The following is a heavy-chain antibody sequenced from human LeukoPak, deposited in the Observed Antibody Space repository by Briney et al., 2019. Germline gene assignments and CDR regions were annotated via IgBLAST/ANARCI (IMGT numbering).Heavy chain of an antibody. Sequence: SETLSLTCTVSGGSINSIDYYWSWIRQPPGKGLKWTGNIYYSGSTYYNPSLKIRVTISVDTSKNQFSLKLNSVTAADTAVYYWGRKHCSSTRCYWFDPWGQGTLVTVPS. CDR1: GGSINSIDYY. CDR2: IYYSGST. CDR3: GRKHCSSTRCYWFDP. V-gene: IGHV4-30-4*01. J-gene: IGHJ5*02. D-gene: IGHD2-2*01.